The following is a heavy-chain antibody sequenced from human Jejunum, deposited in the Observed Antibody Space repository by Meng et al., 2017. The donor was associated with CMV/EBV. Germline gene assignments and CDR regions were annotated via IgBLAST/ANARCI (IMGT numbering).Heavy chain of an antibody. J-gene: IGHJ4*02. CDR3: VVGHDSRKVAY. V-gene: IGHV3-53*01. D-gene: IGHD2-15*01. CDR1: GFSVGISH. CDR2: ICSGDTT. Sequence: SCKVSGFSVGISHMNWVRQAPGKGLEWVSVICSGDTTHYADSVKGRFIISRDNSMNTPYLQMDSLRAEDTAVYYCVVGHDSRKVAYWGQGTLVTVSS.